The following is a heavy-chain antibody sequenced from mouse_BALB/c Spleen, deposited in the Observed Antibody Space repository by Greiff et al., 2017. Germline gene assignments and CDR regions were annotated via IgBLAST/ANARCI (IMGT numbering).Heavy chain of an antibody. V-gene: IGHV1-67*01. CDR1: GYTFTDYA. CDR2: ISTYYGNT. CDR3: ARGGDGYYVVMDY. J-gene: IGHJ4*01. Sequence: VQLQQSGPELVRPGVSVKISCKGSGYTFTDYAMHWVKQSHAKSLEWIGVISTYYGNTNYNQKFKGKATMTVDKSSSTAYMELARLTSEDSAIYYCARGGDGYYVVMDYWGQGTSVTVSS. D-gene: IGHD2-3*01.